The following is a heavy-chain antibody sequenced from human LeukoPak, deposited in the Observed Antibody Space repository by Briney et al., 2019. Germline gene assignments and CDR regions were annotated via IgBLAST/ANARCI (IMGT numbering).Heavy chain of an antibody. Sequence: SETLSLTCTVSGGFLRGSLSNDYWSWIRQPPGRGLEWIGSIHHSGSTNYNPSLKSRVTISVDTSKNQFSLQVTSVSAADTAVYFCARVSEQVVSRYYNYYMDVWGKGTTVTVSS. V-gene: IGHV4-61*01. D-gene: IGHD6-6*01. J-gene: IGHJ6*03. CDR3: ARVSEQVVSRYYNYYMDV. CDR1: GGFLRGSLSNDY. CDR2: IHHSGST.